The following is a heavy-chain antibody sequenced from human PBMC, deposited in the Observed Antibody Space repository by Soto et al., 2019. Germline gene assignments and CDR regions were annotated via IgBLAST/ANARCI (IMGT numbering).Heavy chain of an antibody. D-gene: IGHD2-21*02. Sequence: GGSLRLSXAASGFIFRDWFMSWIRQAPGKGLEWISYISKDSGRATRYADSVKGRATMTRDTSTGTLYMELSSLRSEDTAVYYCARGGDIVVVTAPLDHWGQGTLVTVSS. J-gene: IGHJ5*02. CDR1: GFIFRDWF. CDR3: ARGGDIVVVTAPLDH. V-gene: IGHV3-11*01. CDR2: ISKDSGRAT.